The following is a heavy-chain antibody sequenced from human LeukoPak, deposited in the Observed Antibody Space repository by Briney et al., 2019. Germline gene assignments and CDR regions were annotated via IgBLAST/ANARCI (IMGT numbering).Heavy chain of an antibody. V-gene: IGHV3-30-3*01. CDR3: ARDRGYCSGGSCYGDSWFDP. D-gene: IGHD2-15*01. Sequence: GGSLRLSCAASGFTFSSYAMHWVRQAPGKRLEWVAVISYDGSNKYYADSVKGRFTISRDNSKNTLYLQMNSLRAEDTAVYYCARDRGYCSGGSCYGDSWFDPWGQGTLVTVSS. CDR1: GFTFSSYA. CDR2: ISYDGSNK. J-gene: IGHJ5*02.